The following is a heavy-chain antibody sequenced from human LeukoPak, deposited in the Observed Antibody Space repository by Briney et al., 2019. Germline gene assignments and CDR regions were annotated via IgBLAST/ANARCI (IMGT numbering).Heavy chain of an antibody. CDR2: INWNGGST. CDR1: GFTFDDYA. Sequence: GGSLRLSCAASGFTFDDYAMSWVRQAPGKGLEWVSRINWNGGSTSYADSVKGRFTISRDNAKNSLYLQMNSLRAEDTALYYCAKDSFRGGYGWFDPWGQGTLVIVSS. J-gene: IGHJ5*02. CDR3: AKDSFRGGYGWFDP. V-gene: IGHV3-20*04. D-gene: IGHD2-15*01.